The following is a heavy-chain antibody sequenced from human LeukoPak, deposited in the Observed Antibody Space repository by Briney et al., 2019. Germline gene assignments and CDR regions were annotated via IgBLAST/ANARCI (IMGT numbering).Heavy chain of an antibody. D-gene: IGHD3-10*01. CDR1: GFTSSSYA. V-gene: IGHV3-23*01. CDR3: AKNPLLWFGPPSEYYFDY. Sequence: PGGSLRLSCAASGFTSSSYAMSWVRQAPGKGLEWASAISGSCGSTYYADSVKGRFTISRDNSKNTLYLQMNSLRAEDTAVYYCAKNPLLWFGPPSEYYFDYWGQGTLVTVSS. J-gene: IGHJ4*02. CDR2: ISGSCGST.